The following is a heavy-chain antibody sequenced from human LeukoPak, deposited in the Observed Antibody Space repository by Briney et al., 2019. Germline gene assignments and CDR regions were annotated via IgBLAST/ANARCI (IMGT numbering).Heavy chain of an antibody. CDR3: ARRGLVAGIYDLVYGFEI. CDR2: MNPNTGNT. D-gene: IGHD3/OR15-3a*01. J-gene: IGHJ3*02. Sequence: ASVKVSCKAAGYSFTNFHINWVRQAPGQGPEWMGWMNPNTGNTGFAQKFQGRVTITQNTSISTVYMELNSLTSEDTAIYYWARRGLVAGIYDLVYGFEISGQGEMVTVSS. CDR1: GYSFTNFH. V-gene: IGHV1-8*03.